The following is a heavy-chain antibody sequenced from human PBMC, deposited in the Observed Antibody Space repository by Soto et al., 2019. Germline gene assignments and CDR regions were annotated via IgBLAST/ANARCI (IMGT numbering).Heavy chain of an antibody. J-gene: IGHJ6*02. Sequence: GGSLRLSCAASGFTFSSYSMNWVRQAPGKGLEWVSSISSSSSYIYYADSVKGRFTISRDNAKNSLYLQMNSLRAEDTAVYYCARMEIVATISGVNYYGMDVWGQGTTVTVSS. CDR2: ISSSSSYI. CDR1: GFTFSSYS. CDR3: ARMEIVATISGVNYYGMDV. D-gene: IGHD5-12*01. V-gene: IGHV3-21*01.